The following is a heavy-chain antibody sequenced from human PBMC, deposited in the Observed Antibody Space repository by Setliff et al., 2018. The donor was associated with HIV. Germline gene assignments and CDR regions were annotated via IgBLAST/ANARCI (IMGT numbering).Heavy chain of an antibody. CDR1: GGSISSGGYY. CDR2: IYYSVST. J-gene: IGHJ6*03. V-gene: IGHV4-61*08. CDR3: ARGVVDYDFWSGSGDYYYMDV. D-gene: IGHD3-3*01. Sequence: SETLSLTCTVSGGSISSGGYYWSWIRQHPGKGLEWIGYIYYSVSTKYNPSLKSRVSMSIDTSKNQFSLKMSSVTAADTAVYYCARGVVDYDFWSGSGDYYYMDVWGKGTTVTVSS.